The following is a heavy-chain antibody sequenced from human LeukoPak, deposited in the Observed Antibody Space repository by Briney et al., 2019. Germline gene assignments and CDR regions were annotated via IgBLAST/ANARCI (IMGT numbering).Heavy chain of an antibody. CDR3: ARESYYDSSGYSHDAFDI. J-gene: IGHJ3*02. CDR2: IYYSGNT. CDR1: GGSISSSSYY. V-gene: IGHV4-39*07. Sequence: SETLSLTCTVSGGSISSSSYYWGWIRHPPGKGLEWIGSIYYSGNTYYKSSLKSRVTIAIDTSKNQFSLKLNSVTAADTAVYYCARESYYDSSGYSHDAFDIWGQGTMVTVSS. D-gene: IGHD3-22*01.